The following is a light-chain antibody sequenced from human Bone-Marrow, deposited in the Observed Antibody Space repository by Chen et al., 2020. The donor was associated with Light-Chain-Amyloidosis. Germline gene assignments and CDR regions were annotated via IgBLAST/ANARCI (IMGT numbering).Light chain of an antibody. V-gene: IGKV4-1*01. J-gene: IGKJ3*01. CDR1: QSVLYSSNNENY. Sequence: DFVMTHSPDSLAVSLGERATINCKSSQSVLYSSNNENYLAWYQQKPGQPPKLLIRWASTRESGVPDRFSGSGSGTDFTLTISSPQAEDVAVYYCQQYYSTPFTFGPGTKVDIK. CDR2: WAS. CDR3: QQYYSTPFT.